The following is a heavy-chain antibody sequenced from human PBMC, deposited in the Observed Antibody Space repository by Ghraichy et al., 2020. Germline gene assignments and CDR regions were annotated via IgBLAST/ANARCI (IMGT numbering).Heavy chain of an antibody. Sequence: LSLTCAASGFTVSSNYMSWVRQAPGKGLEWVSVIYSGGSTYYADSVKGRFTISRDNSKNTLYLQMNSLRAEDTAVYYCARDTRLLYDYVWGSYRSRFDLWGRGTLVTVSA. D-gene: IGHD3-16*02. CDR3: ARDTRLLYDYVWGSYRSRFDL. CDR1: GFTVSSNY. CDR2: IYSGGST. V-gene: IGHV3-66*02. J-gene: IGHJ2*01.